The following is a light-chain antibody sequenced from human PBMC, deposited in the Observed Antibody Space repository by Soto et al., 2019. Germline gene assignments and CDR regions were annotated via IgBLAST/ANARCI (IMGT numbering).Light chain of an antibody. CDR1: QSVNTM. CDR3: KQYYNGFPCT. V-gene: IGKV3-15*01. J-gene: IGKJ4*02. CDR2: DAS. Sequence: EIVMTQSPATLSVSPGDRVTLSCRASQSVNTMLAWYQQKLGQAPRLLITDASTRASGVPARFTGSRSGTEFTLPIISRQSDDFSTYYCKQYYNGFPCTFGGGTKVEIK.